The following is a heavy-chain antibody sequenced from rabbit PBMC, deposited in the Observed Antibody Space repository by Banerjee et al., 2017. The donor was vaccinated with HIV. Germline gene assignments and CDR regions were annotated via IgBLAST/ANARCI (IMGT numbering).Heavy chain of an antibody. CDR2: INTSSGNT. D-gene: IGHD4-1*01. CDR1: GFDFSTYG. Sequence: QEQLVESGGGLVQPGGSLKLSCKASGFDFSTYGVNWVRQAPGKGLEWIGYINTSSGNTVYASWAKGRFTISKTSSTTVTLQMTSLTAADTATYFCARDLAGVIGWNFGLWGQGTLVTV. CDR3: ARDLAGVIGWNFGL. V-gene: IGHV1S45*01. J-gene: IGHJ3*01.